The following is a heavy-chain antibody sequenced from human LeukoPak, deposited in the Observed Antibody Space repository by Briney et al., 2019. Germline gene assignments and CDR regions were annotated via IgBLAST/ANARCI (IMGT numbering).Heavy chain of an antibody. J-gene: IGHJ4*02. V-gene: IGHV4-34*01. CDR2: INHSGST. CDR1: GEPFSGYY. CDR3: ARIEEQQLVRVFDY. D-gene: IGHD6-13*01. Sequence: ETLSLTCAVYGEPFSGYYWSWIRQPPGKGLEWIGEINHSGSTNYNPSLKSRVTISVDTSKNQFSLKLSSVTAADTAVYYCARIEEQQLVRVFDYWGQGTLVTVSS.